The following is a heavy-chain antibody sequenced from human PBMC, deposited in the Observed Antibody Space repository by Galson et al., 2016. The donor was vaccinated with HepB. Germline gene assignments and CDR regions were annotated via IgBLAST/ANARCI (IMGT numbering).Heavy chain of an antibody. CDR2: IIPMFAAT. D-gene: IGHD3-16*01. Sequence: SVKVSCKASGGTFSNYGFSWVRQAPGQGLEWVGGIIPMFAATNYPQRFQDRVTVTADKSTGTVYMELRSLRSEDTAVYYCARGSIKMIRRVGHLYYFDYWGQGTLVTVSS. CDR3: ARGSIKMIRRVGHLYYFDY. V-gene: IGHV1-69*06. CDR1: GGTFSNYG. J-gene: IGHJ4*02.